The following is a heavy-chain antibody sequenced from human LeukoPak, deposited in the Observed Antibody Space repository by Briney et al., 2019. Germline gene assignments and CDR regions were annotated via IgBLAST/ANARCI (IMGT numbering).Heavy chain of an antibody. J-gene: IGHJ4*02. V-gene: IGHV3-21*01. CDR2: ISSSSSDI. D-gene: IGHD4-17*01. CDR3: AGGVTTGDY. CDR1: GFTFSNHK. Sequence: PGGSLRHSCAVSGFTFSNHKMNWVRQAPGKGLEWVSSISSSSSDIYYAGSVKGRFTISRGNTKNSLYLQMNSLRAEDTAVYYCAGGVTTGDYWGQGTLVTVSS.